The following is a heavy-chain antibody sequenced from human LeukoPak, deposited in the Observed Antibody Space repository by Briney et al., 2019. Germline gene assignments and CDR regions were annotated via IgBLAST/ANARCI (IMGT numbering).Heavy chain of an antibody. D-gene: IGHD3-10*01. CDR3: ARVEGTMVRGARNRDFDY. V-gene: IGHV4-34*01. Sequence: SETLSLTCAVCGGSFSGYYWSWLRQPPGKGLEGIGEINHSGSTNYNPSLKSRVTISVDTSKNQFSLKLSSVTAADTAVYYCARVEGTMVRGARNRDFDYWGQGTLVTVSS. CDR1: GGSFSGYY. CDR2: INHSGST. J-gene: IGHJ4*02.